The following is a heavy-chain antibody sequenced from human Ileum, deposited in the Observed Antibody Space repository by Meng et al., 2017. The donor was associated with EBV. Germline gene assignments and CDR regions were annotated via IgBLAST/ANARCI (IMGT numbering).Heavy chain of an antibody. CDR1: GLTFSDYS. Sequence: IQLVGVGGGFVKPGGSLRLSCAASGLTFSDYSLSWIRQAPGKGLQVIASIGLSADAIYYADSVKGRFTISRDNANNSLYLQMNNLRVDETAVYYCAGRNNWFDPWGQGTLVTVSS. D-gene: IGHD1-14*01. CDR2: IGLSADAI. V-gene: IGHV3-11*01. CDR3: AGRNNWFDP. J-gene: IGHJ5*02.